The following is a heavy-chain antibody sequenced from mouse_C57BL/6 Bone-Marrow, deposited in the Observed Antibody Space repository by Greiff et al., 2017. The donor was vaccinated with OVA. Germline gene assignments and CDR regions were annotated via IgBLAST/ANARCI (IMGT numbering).Heavy chain of an antibody. J-gene: IGHJ4*01. V-gene: IGHV1-64*01. CDR1: GYTFTSYW. Sequence: QVQLKESGAELVKPGASVKLSCKASGYTFTSYWMHWVKQRPGQGLEWIGMIHPNSGSTNYNEKFKSKATLTVDKSSSTAYMQLSSLTSEDSAVYDCARRGPYYYGSSRYAMDYWGQGTSVTVSS. CDR3: ARRGPYYYGSSRYAMDY. D-gene: IGHD1-1*01. CDR2: IHPNSGST.